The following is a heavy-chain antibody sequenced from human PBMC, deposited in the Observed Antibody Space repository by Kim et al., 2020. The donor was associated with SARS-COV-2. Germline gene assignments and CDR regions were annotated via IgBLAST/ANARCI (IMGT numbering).Heavy chain of an antibody. J-gene: IGHJ6*02. D-gene: IGHD3-10*01. CDR2: IWYDGSNK. CDR3: AKALGSHPHYYGSGSYYNSPSSLYYYYCYGMYV. CDR1: GFTFSSYG. V-gene: IGHV3-33*06. Sequence: GGSLRLSCAASGFTFSSYGMHWVRQAPGKGLEWVAVIWYDGSNKYYADSVKGRFTISRDNSKNTLYLQMNSLRAEDTAVYYCAKALGSHPHYYGSGSYYNSPSSLYYYYCYGMYVWGQGTTVTVSS.